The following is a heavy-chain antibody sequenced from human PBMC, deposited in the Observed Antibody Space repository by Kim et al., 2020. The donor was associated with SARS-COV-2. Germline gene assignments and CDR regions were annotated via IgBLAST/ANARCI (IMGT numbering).Heavy chain of an antibody. D-gene: IGHD3-3*01. CDR2: IYYSGST. J-gene: IGHJ4*02. V-gene: IGHV4-39*01. CDR3: ARHSVSSQYYDFWSGYYTPPDY. Sequence: SETLSLTCTVSGGSISSSSYYWGWIRQPPGKGLEWIGSIYYSGSTYYNPSLKSRVTISVDTSKNQFSLKLSSVTAADTAVYYCARHSVSSQYYDFWSGYYTPPDYWGQGTLVTVSS. CDR1: GGSISSSSYY.